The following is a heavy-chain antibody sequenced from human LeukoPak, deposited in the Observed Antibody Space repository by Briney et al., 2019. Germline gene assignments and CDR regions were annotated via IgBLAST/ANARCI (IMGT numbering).Heavy chain of an antibody. J-gene: IGHJ4*02. Sequence: SETLSLTCTVSGGSISSYYWSWIRQPPGKGLEWIGYIYYSGSTNYNPSLKSRVTISVDTSKNQFSLKLSSVTAADTAVYYCARHKRGSGGYATWAYFDYWGQGTLVTVSS. CDR1: GGSISSYY. CDR2: IYYSGST. V-gene: IGHV4-59*01. D-gene: IGHD1-26*01. CDR3: ARHKRGSGGYATWAYFDY.